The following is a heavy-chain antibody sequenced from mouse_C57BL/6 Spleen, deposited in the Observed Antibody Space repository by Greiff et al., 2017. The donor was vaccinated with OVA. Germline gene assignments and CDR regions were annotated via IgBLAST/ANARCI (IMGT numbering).Heavy chain of an antibody. CDR2: IDPEDGET. CDR1: GFNIKDYY. Sequence: VQLQQSGAELVKPGASVKLSCTASGFNIKDYYMHWVKQRTEQGLEWIGRIDPEDGETKYAPKFKGKATITADTSSNTAYLQLSSLTSEDTAVYYCSKRGWLLYAMDYWGQGTSVTVSS. CDR3: SKRGWLLYAMDY. J-gene: IGHJ4*01. D-gene: IGHD2-3*01. V-gene: IGHV14-2*01.